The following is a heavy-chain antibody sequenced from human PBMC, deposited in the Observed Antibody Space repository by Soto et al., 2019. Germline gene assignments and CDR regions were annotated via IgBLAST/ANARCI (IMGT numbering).Heavy chain of an antibody. Sequence: GESLKISCKGSGYSFTSYWISRVRQMPGKGLEWMGRIDPSDSYTNYSPSFQGHVTISADKSISTAYLQWSSRKVTDTAMYYCARQDSIAGAGRDYWGQRTLVTVFS. CDR2: IDPSDSYT. D-gene: IGHD6-13*01. CDR3: ARQDSIAGAGRDY. CDR1: GYSFTSYW. V-gene: IGHV5-10-1*01. J-gene: IGHJ4*02.